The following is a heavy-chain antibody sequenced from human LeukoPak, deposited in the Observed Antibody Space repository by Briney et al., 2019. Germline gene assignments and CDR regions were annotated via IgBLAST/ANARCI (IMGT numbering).Heavy chain of an antibody. CDR2: ISTSSRYI. Sequence: GGSLRLSCAASGFTLSNYVMNWARQAPGKGLEWVSSISTSSRYIYYKDSVRGRFTISRDDAKNSLYLEMNSLRAEDTAVYYCARADCSSSTCYLRRSWFDPWGQGTLVTVSS. CDR1: GFTLSNYV. J-gene: IGHJ5*02. V-gene: IGHV3-21*01. CDR3: ARADCSSSTCYLRRSWFDP. D-gene: IGHD2-2*01.